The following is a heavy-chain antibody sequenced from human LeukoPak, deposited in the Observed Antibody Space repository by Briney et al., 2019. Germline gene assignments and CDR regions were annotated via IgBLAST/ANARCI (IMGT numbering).Heavy chain of an antibody. CDR2: IYYSGST. J-gene: IGHJ4*02. D-gene: IGHD3-22*01. CDR3: ARNYYDTKIPWD. V-gene: IGHV4-59*08. Sequence: SETLSLTCTVSGGSISSYYWSWIRQPPGRGLEWIGYIYYSGSTNYNPSLKSRVTISVDTSKNQFSLKLSSVTAADTAVYFCARNYYDTKIPWDWGQGTLVTVSS. CDR1: GGSISSYY.